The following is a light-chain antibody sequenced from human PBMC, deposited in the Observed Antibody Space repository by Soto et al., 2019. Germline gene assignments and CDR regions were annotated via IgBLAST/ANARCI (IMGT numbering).Light chain of an antibody. CDR2: DVS. CDR3: SSYTSSSTLV. V-gene: IGLV2-14*03. CDR1: SRDVGGYNY. Sequence: QSALPQPASVSGSPGQSITISCTGTSRDVGGYNYVSWYQQHPGKAPKLMIYDVSNRPSGVSNRFSGSKSGSTASLTISGLQAEDEADYYCSSYTSSSTLVFGTGTKLTVL. J-gene: IGLJ1*01.